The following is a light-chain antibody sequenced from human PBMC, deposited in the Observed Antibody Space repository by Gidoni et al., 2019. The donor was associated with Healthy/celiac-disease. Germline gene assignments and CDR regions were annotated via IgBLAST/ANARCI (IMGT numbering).Light chain of an antibody. Sequence: ETTLTQSPAFMSATTGDKDNLSCNDSQDLDDAMNWYQQKPGEAAILIIQDSTTRVPGTSPRFSGSGYGTDFTLTINNVESEDAAYYFCLQHDNFPLTFGRGTKVEIK. CDR1: QDLDDA. V-gene: IGKV5-2*01. CDR3: LQHDNFPLT. J-gene: IGKJ4*01. CDR2: DST.